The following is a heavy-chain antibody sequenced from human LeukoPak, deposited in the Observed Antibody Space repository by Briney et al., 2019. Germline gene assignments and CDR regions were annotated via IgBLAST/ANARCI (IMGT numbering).Heavy chain of an antibody. CDR1: GFPFSNYP. CDR3: AKDGVLDY. CDR2: ISGGGST. V-gene: IGHV3-23*01. Sequence: PGGPLSLSGAPSGFPFSNYPMNWVRQAPGKGLEWVSTISGGGSTYYADSVKGRFTISRDNSKNTLYLQMNSLRAEDTAVYYCAKDGVLDYWGQGTLVTVSS. J-gene: IGHJ4*02. D-gene: IGHD3-16*01.